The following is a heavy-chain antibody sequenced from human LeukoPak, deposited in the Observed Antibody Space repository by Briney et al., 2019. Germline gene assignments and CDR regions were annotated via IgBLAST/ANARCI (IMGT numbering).Heavy chain of an antibody. CDR2: INHSGST. V-gene: IGHV4-34*01. J-gene: IGHJ4*02. CDR3: ATQRELLSYFDY. CDR1: GGSFSGYY. Sequence: SETLSLTCAVYGGSFSGYYWSWIRQPPGKGLEWIGEINHSGSTNYNPSLKSRVTISVDTSKNQFSLKLSSVTAADTAVYYCATQRELLSYFDYWGQGTLVTVSS. D-gene: IGHD1-26*01.